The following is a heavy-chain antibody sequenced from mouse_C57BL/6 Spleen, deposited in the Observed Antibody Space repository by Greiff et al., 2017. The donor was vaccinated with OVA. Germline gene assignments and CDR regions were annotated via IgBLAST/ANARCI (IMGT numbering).Heavy chain of an antibody. J-gene: IGHJ1*03. CDR2: IDPETGGT. Sequence: VQLQQSGAELVRPGASVTLSCKASGYTFTDYEMHWVKQTPVHGLEWIGAIDPETGGTAYNQKFKGKAILTADKSSSTAYMELRSLTSEDSAVYYCTRGGIYYYGSVYWYFDVWGTGTTVTVSS. CDR3: TRGGIYYYGSVYWYFDV. V-gene: IGHV1-15*01. CDR1: GYTFTDYE. D-gene: IGHD1-1*01.